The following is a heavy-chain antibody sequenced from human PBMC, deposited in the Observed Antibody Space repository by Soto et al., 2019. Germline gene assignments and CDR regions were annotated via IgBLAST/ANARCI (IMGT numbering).Heavy chain of an antibody. CDR3: AREYCSSTSCLNWFDP. Sequence: GSSFRLSCAGPGFTFRSYSLNWVRQDPGKGLEWVSYISSSSTIYYADSVKGRFTISRDNAKNSLYLQMNSLRAEDTAVYYCAREYCSSTSCLNWFDPWGVGT. V-gene: IGHV3-48*01. J-gene: IGHJ5*02. CDR1: GFTFRSYS. D-gene: IGHD2-2*01. CDR2: ISSSSTI.